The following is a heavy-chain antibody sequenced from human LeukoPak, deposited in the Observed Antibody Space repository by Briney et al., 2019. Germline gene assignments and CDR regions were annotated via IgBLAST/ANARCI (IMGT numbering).Heavy chain of an antibody. CDR1: GFTFSSYA. V-gene: IGHV3-48*04. J-gene: IGHJ4*02. CDR2: IGSSSSTI. Sequence: GGCLRLSCAASGFTFSSYAMSWVRQAPGKGLEWVSYIGSSSSTISYADSVKGRFTISRDNAKNSLYLQMNSLSAEDTAVYYCARRSEYSYFDYWGQGTLVTVSS. D-gene: IGHD4-11*01. CDR3: ARRSEYSYFDY.